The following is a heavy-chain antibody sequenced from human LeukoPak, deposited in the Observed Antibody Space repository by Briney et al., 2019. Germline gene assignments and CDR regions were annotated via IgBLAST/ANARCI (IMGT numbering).Heavy chain of an antibody. CDR3: AGSYRYAFDI. CDR1: GGSLSSGSYY. V-gene: IGHV4-61*02. Sequence: SQTLSLTCTVSGGSLSSGSYYWRWIRQPAGKGLEWIGRIYTSGSTNYNPSLKSRVTISVDTSKNQFSLKLSSVTAADTAVYYCAGSYRYAFDIWGQGTMVTVSS. D-gene: IGHD1-26*01. CDR2: IYTSGST. J-gene: IGHJ3*02.